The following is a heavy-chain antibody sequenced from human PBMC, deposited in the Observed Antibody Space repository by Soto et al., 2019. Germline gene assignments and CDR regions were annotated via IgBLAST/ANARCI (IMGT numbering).Heavy chain of an antibody. J-gene: IGHJ3*02. CDR3: ARYRIAVAGLDVFDI. Sequence: GGSLRLSCAASGFTFSSYWMSWVRQAPGKGLEWVANIKQDGSEKYYVDSVKGRFTISRDNAKNSLYLQMNSLRAEDTAVYYCARYRIAVAGLDVFDIWGQGTMVIVS. D-gene: IGHD6-19*01. V-gene: IGHV3-7*01. CDR1: GFTFSSYW. CDR2: IKQDGSEK.